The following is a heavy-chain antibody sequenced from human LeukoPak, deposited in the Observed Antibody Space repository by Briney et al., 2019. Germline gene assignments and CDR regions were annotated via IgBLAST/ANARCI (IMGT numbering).Heavy chain of an antibody. J-gene: IGHJ5*02. CDR3: ARDSRTGVIQRFDP. V-gene: IGHV4-4*07. CDR1: GASISSYY. D-gene: IGHD3-10*01. Sequence: SETLSLTCTVSGASISSYYWSWIRQPAGKGLEWIGRIYTRGSTIYNPSLKSRVTMSVDTSKNQFSLNLNSVTAADTAVYYCARDSRTGVIQRFDPWGQGTLVTVSS. CDR2: IYTRGST.